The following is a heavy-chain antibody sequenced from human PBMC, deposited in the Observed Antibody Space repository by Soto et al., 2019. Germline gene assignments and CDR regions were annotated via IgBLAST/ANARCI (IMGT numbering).Heavy chain of an antibody. CDR2: IYYGENT. D-gene: IGHD3-10*01. J-gene: IGHJ4*02. CDR3: GRGYGSVDC. V-gene: IGHV4-30-4*01. CDR1: GGSISSSDYY. Sequence: QVQLQESGPGLVKPSQTLSLTCTVSGGSISSSDYYWSWIRQPPGKGLEWIGYIYYGENTYYNPSLRSRVTISVDTSKNQFSLKLSSVSAADTAVYYCGRGYGSVDCWGQGTLVTVSS.